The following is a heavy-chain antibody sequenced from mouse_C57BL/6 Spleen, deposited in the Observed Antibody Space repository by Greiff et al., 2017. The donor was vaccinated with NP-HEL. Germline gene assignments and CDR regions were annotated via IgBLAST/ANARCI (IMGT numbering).Heavy chain of an antibody. CDR1: GFTFSDYG. Sequence: DVKLVESGGGLVKPGGSLKLSCAASGFTFSDYGMHWVRQAPEKGLEWVAYISSGSSTIYYADTVKGRFTISRDNAKNTLFLQMTSLRSEDTAMYYCATIYYYGSSLYYYSMDYWGQGTSVTVSS. J-gene: IGHJ4*01. D-gene: IGHD1-1*01. CDR2: ISSGSSTI. V-gene: IGHV5-17*01. CDR3: ATIYYYGSSLYYYSMDY.